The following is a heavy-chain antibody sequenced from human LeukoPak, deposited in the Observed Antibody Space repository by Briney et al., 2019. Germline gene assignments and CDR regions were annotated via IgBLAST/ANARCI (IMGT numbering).Heavy chain of an antibody. D-gene: IGHD3-10*01. CDR3: ARDYYGSGSNWFDP. Sequence: GGSLRLSCAASGFTFSSYWMHWVRQAPGKGLVWVSRINSDGSSTYYADSVKGRSTISRDNSKNTLYLQMNSLRAEDTAVYYCARDYYGSGSNWFDPWGQGTLVTVSS. J-gene: IGHJ5*02. CDR1: GFTFSSYW. V-gene: IGHV3-74*01. CDR2: INSDGSST.